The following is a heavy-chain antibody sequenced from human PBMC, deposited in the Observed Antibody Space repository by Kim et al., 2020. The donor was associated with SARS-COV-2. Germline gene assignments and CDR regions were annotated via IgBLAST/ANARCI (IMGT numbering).Heavy chain of an antibody. Sequence: YADSVKVRFTISRDISQNTVFLQMNRLRAEDSALYFCAKDHPARGWPTFGCWGQGTLVTVSS. J-gene: IGHJ4*02. CDR3: AKDHPARGWPTFGC. D-gene: IGHD6-19*01. V-gene: IGHV3-23*01.